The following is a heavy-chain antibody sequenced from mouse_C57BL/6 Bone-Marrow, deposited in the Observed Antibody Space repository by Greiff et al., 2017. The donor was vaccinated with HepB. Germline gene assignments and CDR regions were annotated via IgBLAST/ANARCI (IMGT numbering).Heavy chain of an antibody. Sequence: EVQRVESGGGLVQPGESLKLSCESTEYEFPSYDMSWVSKTPGKRLELVAAINSDGGITYYPDTMEGQYIITRDNTKKTMYLQMGSLTSEDTALYYCARQRRQRDYWGQGTTLTVSS. CDR2: INSDGGIT. CDR3: ARQRRQRDY. D-gene: IGHD3-2*02. CDR1: EYEFPSYD. J-gene: IGHJ2*01. V-gene: IGHV5-2*01.